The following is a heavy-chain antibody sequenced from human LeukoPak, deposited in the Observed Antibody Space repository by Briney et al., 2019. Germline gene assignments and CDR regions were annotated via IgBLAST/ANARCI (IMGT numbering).Heavy chain of an antibody. V-gene: IGHV4-4*09. D-gene: IGHD3-3*01. CDR3: ATSYDAKTAPYDL. J-gene: IGHJ5*02. CDR2: IYTSGTT. Sequence: LETLSLTCTVSGGSISSYCWNWVRQPPGKGLEWIGYIYTSGTTDYNPSLKSRVTMSVDTSKNQLSMELRFLTAADTAVYYCATSYDAKTAPYDLWGQGTLVTVSS. CDR1: GGSISSYC.